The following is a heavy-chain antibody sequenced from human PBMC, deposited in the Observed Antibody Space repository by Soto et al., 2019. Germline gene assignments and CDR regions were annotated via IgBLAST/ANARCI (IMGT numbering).Heavy chain of an antibody. CDR1: GFTFSSYA. CDR2: ISYDGSNK. J-gene: IGHJ4*02. Sequence: GESLKISCAASGFTFSSYAMHWVRQAPGKGLEWVAVISYDGSNKYYADSVKGRFTISRDNSKNTLYLQMNSLRAEDTAVYYCARDEGDSYGSGSYSGRLFDYWGQGTLVTVSS. D-gene: IGHD3-10*01. V-gene: IGHV3-30-3*01. CDR3: ARDEGDSYGSGSYSGRLFDY.